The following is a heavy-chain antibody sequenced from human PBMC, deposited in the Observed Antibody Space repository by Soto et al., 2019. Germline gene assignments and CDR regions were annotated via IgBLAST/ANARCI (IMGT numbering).Heavy chain of an antibody. CDR3: ARDRYYDDTGLYYESAD. CDR1: GGTFGNYG. D-gene: IGHD3-22*01. CDR2: ILPRLGLT. V-gene: IGHV1-69*01. Sequence: QVQLVQSGAEVKKPGSSVKVSCKASGGTFGNYGISWVRQAPGQGLEWMGGILPRLGLTKSAQRFQGRVTFTADESTNTAYMELSSLRSEVSAVFYCARDRYYDDTGLYYESADWGQGTLVTVSS. J-gene: IGHJ4*02.